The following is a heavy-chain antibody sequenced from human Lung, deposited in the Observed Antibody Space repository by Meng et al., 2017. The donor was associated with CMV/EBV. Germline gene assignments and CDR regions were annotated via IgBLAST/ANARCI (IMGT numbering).Heavy chain of an antibody. V-gene: IGHV3-13*01. CDR1: GFTFSTYD. J-gene: IGHJ4*02. CDR3: ARARSPTHFDY. Sequence: GXXKISCTASGFTFSTYDFHWVRQPTGKGLEWVSSIGTVGDTYSIGSVKGRFIISREDAKNSVYLQMNGLRDGDTGLYYCARARSPTHFDYLGQGALVTLVS. CDR2: IGTVGDT.